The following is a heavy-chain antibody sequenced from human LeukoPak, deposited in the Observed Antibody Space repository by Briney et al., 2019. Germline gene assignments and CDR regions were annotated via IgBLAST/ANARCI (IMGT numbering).Heavy chain of an antibody. Sequence: ASVKVSRKASGYTFTGYYMHWVRQAPGQGLEWMGWINPNSGGTNYAQKFQGRVTMTRDTSISTAYMELSRLRSDDTAVYYCARIAAAGTGYYYYYMDVWGKGTTVTVSS. CDR1: GYTFTGYY. CDR3: ARIAAAGTGYYYYYMDV. J-gene: IGHJ6*03. CDR2: INPNSGGT. V-gene: IGHV1-2*02. D-gene: IGHD6-13*01.